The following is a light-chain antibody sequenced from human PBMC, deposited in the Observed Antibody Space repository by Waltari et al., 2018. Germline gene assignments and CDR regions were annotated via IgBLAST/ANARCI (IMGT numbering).Light chain of an antibody. Sequence: QSALTQPASVSGSPGQSITLPCTGIRIDVESSNLVPWYQQKPGKAPKLIIYEVNKRPSGVSYRFSGSKSGNTASLTISGLQADDEAHYYCCSYAGISVYVFGTGTKVTV. V-gene: IGLV2-23*02. J-gene: IGLJ1*01. CDR3: CSYAGISVYV. CDR2: EVN. CDR1: RIDVESSNL.